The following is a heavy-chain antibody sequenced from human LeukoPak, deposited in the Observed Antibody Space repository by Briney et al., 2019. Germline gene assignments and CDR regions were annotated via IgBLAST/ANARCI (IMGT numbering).Heavy chain of an antibody. J-gene: IGHJ3*02. CDR1: GFILSYYG. D-gene: IGHD3-22*01. Sequence: GGSLRLSCAASGFILSYYGMHWVRQAPGKGLEWVAVIWFDGSNRYYADSLKGRFTISRDNSKNSLYLQMNSLRAEDTAVYYCARDLGVYIVVTHHDAFDIWGQGTLVTVSS. CDR2: IWFDGSNR. V-gene: IGHV3-33*01. CDR3: ARDLGVYIVVTHHDAFDI.